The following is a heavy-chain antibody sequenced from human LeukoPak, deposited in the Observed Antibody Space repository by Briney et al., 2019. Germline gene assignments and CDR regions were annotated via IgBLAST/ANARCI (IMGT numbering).Heavy chain of an antibody. CDR2: IYYSGST. CDR3: ARGVNHYDYVWGSYAIDY. CDR1: GGSISSYY. Sequence: PSETLSLTCTVSGGSISSYYWSWIRQPPGKGLEWIGYIYYSGSTNYNPSLKSRVTIPVDTSKNQFSLKLSSVTAADTAVYYCARGVNHYDYVWGSYAIDYWGQGTLVTVSS. D-gene: IGHD3-16*01. V-gene: IGHV4-59*01. J-gene: IGHJ4*02.